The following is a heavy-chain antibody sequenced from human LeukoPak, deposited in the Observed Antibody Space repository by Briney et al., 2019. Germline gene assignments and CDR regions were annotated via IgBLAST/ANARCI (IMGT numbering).Heavy chain of an antibody. Sequence: PGGSLRLSCAASGFTFSNAWMSWVRQAPGKGLEWVGRIKSKTDGGTTDYAAPVKGRFTISRDDSKNMLYLQMNSLKTEDTALYYCTTDLPGNPDDYWGQGTLVTVSS. CDR2: IKSKTDGGTT. D-gene: IGHD3-9*01. CDR1: GFTFSNAW. V-gene: IGHV3-15*01. J-gene: IGHJ4*02. CDR3: TTDLPGNPDDY.